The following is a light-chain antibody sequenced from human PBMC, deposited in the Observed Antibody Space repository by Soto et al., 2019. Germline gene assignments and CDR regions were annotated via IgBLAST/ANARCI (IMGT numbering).Light chain of an antibody. J-gene: IGKJ1*01. CDR1: QSVSSNY. V-gene: IGKV3-20*01. CDR3: QQYGSSPT. CDR2: DVS. Sequence: DIVLTQSPGTLCLSPGEKATLSCRSSQSVSSNYLAWYQQKPDQAPRLVIYDVSGRATGIPDRFSGSGSGTAFTLTISRLEPEDSAVYYCQQYGSSPTFGQGTKVEIK.